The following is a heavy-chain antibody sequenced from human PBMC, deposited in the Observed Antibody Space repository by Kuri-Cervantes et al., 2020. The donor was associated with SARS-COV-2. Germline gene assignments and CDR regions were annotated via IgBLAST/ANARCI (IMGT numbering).Heavy chain of an antibody. CDR2: IGTAGDT. Sequence: GESLKISCAASGFTFSSYDMHWVRQATGKGLEWVSAIGTAGDTYYPGSVKGRFTISRENAKNSLYLQMNSLRAGDTAVYYCARDGQYYYDSSGYYSDWYSDLWGRGTLVTVSS. CDR3: ARDGQYYYDSSGYYSDWYSDL. J-gene: IGHJ2*01. D-gene: IGHD3-22*01. CDR1: GFTFSSYD. V-gene: IGHV3-13*04.